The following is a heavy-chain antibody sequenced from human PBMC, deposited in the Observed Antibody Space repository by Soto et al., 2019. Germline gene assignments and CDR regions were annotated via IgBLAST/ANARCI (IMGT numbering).Heavy chain of an antibody. Sequence: GALRLSCAASGFTFSRYSMNWVRQAPGKGLEWVSSISSTTNYIYYADSMKGRFTVSRDNAKNSVYLDMNSLSAEDTAVYYCARESEDLTSNFDYWGQGTLVTVSS. CDR1: GFTFSRYS. J-gene: IGHJ4*02. CDR3: ARESEDLTSNFDY. CDR2: ISSTTNYI. V-gene: IGHV3-21*01.